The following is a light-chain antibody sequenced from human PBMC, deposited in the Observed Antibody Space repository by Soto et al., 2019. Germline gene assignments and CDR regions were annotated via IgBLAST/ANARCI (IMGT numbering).Light chain of an antibody. CDR2: EVT. Sequence: QSALTQPASVSGSPGQSITISCTGTSSDVGHYNYVAWYQQHSNKAPKLVIYEVTRRPSVISDRFSGSKSGNVASLTISGPQAEDEADYYCSSFTTYNTHVFGTGTKVTVL. CDR3: SSFTTYNTHV. V-gene: IGLV2-14*01. CDR1: SSDVGHYNY. J-gene: IGLJ1*01.